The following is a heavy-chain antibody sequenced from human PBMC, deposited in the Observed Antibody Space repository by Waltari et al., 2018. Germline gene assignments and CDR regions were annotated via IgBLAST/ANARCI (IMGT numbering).Heavy chain of an antibody. CDR2: ITPVNGNT. J-gene: IGHJ5*02. V-gene: IGHV1-3*01. D-gene: IGHD2-15*01. CDR1: GYTFTSYI. Sequence: QVQLVQSGTEVKKPGASVKVSCKASGYTFTSYIIHWLRQAPGQSREWMGRITPVNGNTQYSQKFQDRVTITRDTSASTAYVELSSLTSEDTAIYYGARPLEDCGGGSCYYDRWFDPWGQGTLVTVSS. CDR3: ARPLEDCGGGSCYYDRWFDP.